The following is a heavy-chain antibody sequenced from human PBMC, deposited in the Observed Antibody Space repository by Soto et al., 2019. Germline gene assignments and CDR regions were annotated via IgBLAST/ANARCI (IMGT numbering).Heavy chain of an antibody. CDR2: IYYSGST. CDR3: ARDISGDYYYYMDV. Sequence: SETLSLTCTVSGGSISSYYWSWIRQPPGKGLEWIGYIYYSGSTNYNPSLKSRVTISVDTSKNQFSLKMSSVTAADTAVYYCARDISGDYYYYMDVWGKGTTVTVSS. V-gene: IGHV4-59*01. D-gene: IGHD2-15*01. J-gene: IGHJ6*03. CDR1: GGSISSYY.